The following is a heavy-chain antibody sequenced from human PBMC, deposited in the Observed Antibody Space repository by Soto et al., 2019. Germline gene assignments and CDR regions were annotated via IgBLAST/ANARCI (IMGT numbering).Heavy chain of an antibody. J-gene: IGHJ5*02. V-gene: IGHV1-69*06. D-gene: IGHD3-10*01. Sequence: GASVKVSCKASGGTFSSYAISWVRQAPGQGLEWMGGIIPIFGTANYAQKFQGRVTITADKSTSTAYMELSSLRSEDTAVYYCAREDYYGSGSYYTFNWFDPWGQGTLVTVPQ. CDR3: AREDYYGSGSYYTFNWFDP. CDR1: GGTFSSYA. CDR2: IIPIFGTA.